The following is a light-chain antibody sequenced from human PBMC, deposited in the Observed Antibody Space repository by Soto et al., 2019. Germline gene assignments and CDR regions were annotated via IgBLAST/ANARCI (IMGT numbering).Light chain of an antibody. CDR3: QQYNNWPQT. CDR1: QSLRSS. Sequence: ETMMPQSPDTLSVSLGESSTLSGRASQSLRSSLAWYQQKPGQAPRLLIYDASTRATGIPARFSGSGSGTDFTLTISGLQSEDFAVYYCQQYNNWPQTVGQGTKVDI. V-gene: IGKV3-15*01. CDR2: DAS. J-gene: IGKJ1*01.